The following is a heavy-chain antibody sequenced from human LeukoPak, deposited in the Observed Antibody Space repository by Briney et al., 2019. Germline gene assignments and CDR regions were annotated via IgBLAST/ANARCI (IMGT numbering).Heavy chain of an antibody. V-gene: IGHV5-51*01. CDR2: IYPGDSNT. J-gene: IGHJ4*02. CDR3: ARGEVATGPAPLDY. CDR1: GYSFTNYW. Sequence: GESLKISCEGSGYSFTNYWIGWVRQMPGKGLEWRGIIYPGDSNTRYSPSFQGQVTISADKSIRTAYLQWSSLKASDTAMYYCARGEVATGPAPLDYWGQGTLVTVSS. D-gene: IGHD1-1*01.